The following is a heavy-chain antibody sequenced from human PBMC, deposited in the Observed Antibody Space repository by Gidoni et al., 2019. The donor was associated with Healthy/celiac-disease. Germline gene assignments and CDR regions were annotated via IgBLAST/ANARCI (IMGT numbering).Heavy chain of an antibody. V-gene: IGHV3-9*01. D-gene: IGHD6-19*01. CDR2: ISWNSGSI. CDR1: GFTFDDYA. CDR3: EKAPGAVAADNFDY. Sequence: EVQLVESRGGLVQPGCSLRHSCAVSGFTFDDYALHWVRQAPGKGLEWVSGISWNSGSIGYADSVKGRFTISRDNAKNSLYLQMNSLRAEDTALYYCEKAPGAVAADNFDYWGQGTLVTVSS. J-gene: IGHJ4*02.